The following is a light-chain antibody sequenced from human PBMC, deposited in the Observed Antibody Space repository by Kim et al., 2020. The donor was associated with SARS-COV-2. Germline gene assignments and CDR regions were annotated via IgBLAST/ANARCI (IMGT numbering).Light chain of an antibody. J-gene: IGLJ1*01. V-gene: IGLV2-8*01. CDR3: SSYAGSTPYV. Sequence: GPSVTISCTGTSSDVGGYNYVSWYQLHPGKAPKLMIYEVSKRPSGVPDRFSGSKSGNTASLTVSGLQAEDEAEYYCSSYAGSTPYVFGTGTKVTVL. CDR1: SSDVGGYNY. CDR2: EVS.